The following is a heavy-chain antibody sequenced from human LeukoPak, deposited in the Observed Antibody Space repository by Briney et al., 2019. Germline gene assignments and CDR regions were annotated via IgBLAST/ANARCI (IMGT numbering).Heavy chain of an antibody. D-gene: IGHD3-10*01. V-gene: IGHV4-4*07. CDR3: AREGSGSYRNWFDP. CDR2: IYTSGST. CDR1: GGSISSYY. J-gene: IGHJ5*02. Sequence: SETLSLTCTVSGGSISSYYWSWIRQPAGKGLGWIGRIYTSGSTNYNPSLKSRVTMSVDTSKNQFSLKLSSVTAADTAVYYCAREGSGSYRNWFDPWGQGTLVTVSS.